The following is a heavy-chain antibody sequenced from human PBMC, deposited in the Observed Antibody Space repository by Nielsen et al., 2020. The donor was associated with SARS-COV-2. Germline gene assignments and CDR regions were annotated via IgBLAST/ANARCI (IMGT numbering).Heavy chain of an antibody. CDR1: GYTFTGYY. Sequence: ASVKVSCKASGYTFTGYYIHWMRQAPGQGLEWMGRINPNSGVTEYAQKFQGRVTMTRDTSISTAYMELTSLKSDDTDVYYCARGPGDCSGGNCYSAVGGYTYFYFGMDVWGQGTTVTVSS. CDR3: ARGPGDCSGGNCYSAVGGYTYFYFGMDV. D-gene: IGHD2-15*01. J-gene: IGHJ6*02. CDR2: INPNSGVT. V-gene: IGHV1-2*05.